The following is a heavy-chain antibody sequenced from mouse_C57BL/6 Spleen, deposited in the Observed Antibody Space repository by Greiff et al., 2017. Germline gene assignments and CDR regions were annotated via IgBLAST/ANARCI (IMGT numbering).Heavy chain of an antibody. D-gene: IGHD2-12*01. CDR1: GFTFSSYA. Sequence: EVQGVESGEGLVKPGGSLKLSCAASGFTFSSYAMSWVRQTPEKRLEWVAYISSGGDYIYYADTVKGRFTISRDNARNTLYLQMSSLKSEDTAMYYCTREYYRRGYFDYWGQGTTLTVSS. J-gene: IGHJ2*01. CDR3: TREYYRRGYFDY. CDR2: ISSGGDYI. V-gene: IGHV5-9-1*02.